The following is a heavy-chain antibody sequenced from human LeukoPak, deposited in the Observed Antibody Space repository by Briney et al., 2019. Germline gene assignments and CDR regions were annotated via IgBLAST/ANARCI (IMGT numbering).Heavy chain of an antibody. CDR2: INPSGGST. Sequence: AAVKVSCKASGYTFTTYYMHWVRQAPGQGVEWMGIINPSGGSTSYAQKFQGRVTMTMDMSTSTVYMELSSLRSEDTAVYYCARDAGSGSYYNYYYYYTDVWGKGTTVTVSS. CDR1: GYTFTTYY. CDR3: ARDAGSGSYYNYYYYYTDV. D-gene: IGHD3-10*01. J-gene: IGHJ6*03. V-gene: IGHV1-46*01.